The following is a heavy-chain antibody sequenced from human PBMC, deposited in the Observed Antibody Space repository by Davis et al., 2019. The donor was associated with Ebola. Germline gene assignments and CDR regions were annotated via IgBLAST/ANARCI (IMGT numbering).Heavy chain of an antibody. V-gene: IGHV1-18*01. CDR3: AREAAAAFIRYFQH. D-gene: IGHD6-13*01. CDR1: GYTFTSYG. Sequence: AASVKVSCKASGYTFTSYGVSWVRQAPGQGLEWMGWISGYEDNTNYAPRFQGRVTISRDTSANTAFMELSSLTSEDTAVYYCAREAAAAFIRYFQHWGQGTLVTVSS. CDR2: ISGYEDNT. J-gene: IGHJ1*01.